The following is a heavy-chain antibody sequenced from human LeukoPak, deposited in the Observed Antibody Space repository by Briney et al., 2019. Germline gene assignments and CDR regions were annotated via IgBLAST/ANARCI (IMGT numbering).Heavy chain of an antibody. CDR1: GFTFDSYA. D-gene: IGHD1-26*01. Sequence: GGSLRLSCATSGFTFDSYAMAWVRQAPGKGLEWVSAVTGSGRGTYYADSVKGRFTISRDNSKNTLYLQMNSLRAEDTAVYYCARGGSYLSAFDIWGQGTMVTVSS. V-gene: IGHV3-23*01. J-gene: IGHJ3*02. CDR3: ARGGSYLSAFDI. CDR2: VTGSGRGT.